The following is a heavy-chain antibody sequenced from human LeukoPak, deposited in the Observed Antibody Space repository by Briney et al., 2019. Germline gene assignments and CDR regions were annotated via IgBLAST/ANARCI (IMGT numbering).Heavy chain of an antibody. D-gene: IGHD6-19*01. V-gene: IGHV3-30*04. CDR1: GFTFSSYA. Sequence: PGGSLRLSCAASGFTFSSYAMHWVRQAPGKGLEWVAVISYDGSNKYYADSVKGLFTISRDNAENTLYLQMDSLRAKDTAVYYCARVKTYSSGLTTSYFDYWGQGTLVTVSS. CDR2: ISYDGSNK. CDR3: ARVKTYSSGLTTSYFDY. J-gene: IGHJ4*02.